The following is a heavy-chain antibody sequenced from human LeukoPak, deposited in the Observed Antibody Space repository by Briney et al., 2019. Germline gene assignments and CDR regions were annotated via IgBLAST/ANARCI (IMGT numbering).Heavy chain of an antibody. J-gene: IGHJ4*02. Sequence: GASVNVSCMPSGGTFSSYAISWVRQAPGQGLEGPGGIIPIFGTANYAQKFQGRVTITADKSTSTAYMELSSLRSEDTAVYYCARFGDPVMITFGGVINWGQGTLVTVSS. CDR2: IIPIFGTA. CDR1: GGTFSSYA. D-gene: IGHD3-16*01. V-gene: IGHV1-69*06. CDR3: ARFGDPVMITFGGVIN.